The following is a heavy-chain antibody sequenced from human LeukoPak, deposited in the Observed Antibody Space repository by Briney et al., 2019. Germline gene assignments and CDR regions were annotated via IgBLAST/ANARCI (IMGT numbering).Heavy chain of an antibody. D-gene: IGHD3-22*01. J-gene: IGHJ4*02. Sequence: SETLSLTCAVYGGAFSGYYWSWIRQPPGKGLEWIGEINHSGSTDYNPSLKSRVTMSVDTSKNQFSLRLSSVTAADTAVYCCARKNITMIKGTLFDYWGQGILVTVSS. V-gene: IGHV4-34*01. CDR3: ARKNITMIKGTLFDY. CDR1: GGAFSGYY. CDR2: INHSGST.